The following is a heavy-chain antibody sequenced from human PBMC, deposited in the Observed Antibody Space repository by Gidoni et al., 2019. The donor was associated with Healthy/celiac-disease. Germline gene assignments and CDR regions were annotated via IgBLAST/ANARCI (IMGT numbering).Heavy chain of an antibody. Sequence: QVQLVESGGGVVQPGRSLRRYCAASGFTYSSHAMHWVRQGPGKGLEWVAVISYDGSNKYYADSVKGRFTISRDNSKNTLYLQMNSLSAEDTAVYYCAKDSVQQLQEYYYYYYGMDVWGQGTTVTVSS. CDR2: ISYDGSNK. J-gene: IGHJ6*02. CDR3: AKDSVQQLQEYYYYYYGMDV. V-gene: IGHV3-30*18. CDR1: GFTYSSHA. D-gene: IGHD6-13*01.